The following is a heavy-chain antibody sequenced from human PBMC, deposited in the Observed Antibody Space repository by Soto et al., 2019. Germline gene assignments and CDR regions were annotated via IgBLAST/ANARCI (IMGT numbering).Heavy chain of an antibody. D-gene: IGHD3-22*01. CDR1: GGTFSSYA. CDR3: ARLPNYYDSSGYYREY. J-gene: IGHJ4*02. CDR2: IIPIFGTA. Sequence: SVKVSCKASGGTFSSYAISWVRQAPGQGLEWMGGIIPIFGTANYAQKFQGRVTITADESTSTAYMELSSLRSEDTAVYYCARLPNYYDSSGYYREYWGPGTLVTLAS. V-gene: IGHV1-69*13.